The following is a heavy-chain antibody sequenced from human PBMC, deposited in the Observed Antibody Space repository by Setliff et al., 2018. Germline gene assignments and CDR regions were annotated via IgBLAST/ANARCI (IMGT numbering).Heavy chain of an antibody. CDR3: ARDPFGNPVFDP. V-gene: IGHV1-58*01. CDR2: IVVGSGNT. Sequence: SVKVSCKASGFTFTTSAVQWVRQARGQRLEWIGWIVVGSGNTNYAQKFQERVTITRDRSTSTAYMELNSLRAEDTAVYYCARDPFGNPVFDPWGQGTLVTVSS. CDR1: GFTFTTSA. D-gene: IGHD3-10*01. J-gene: IGHJ5*02.